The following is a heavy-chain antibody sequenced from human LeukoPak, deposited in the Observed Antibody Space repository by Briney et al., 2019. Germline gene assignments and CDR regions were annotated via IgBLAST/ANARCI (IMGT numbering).Heavy chain of an antibody. CDR3: AKGRGGNSGGAQRN. J-gene: IGHJ4*02. CDR2: ISGSGGST. V-gene: IGHV3-23*01. D-gene: IGHD4-23*01. CDR1: GFTFSSYA. Sequence: GGSLRLSCAASGFTFSSYAMSWVRQAPGKGLEWVSAISGSGGSTYYADSVKGRFTISRDNSKNTLYLQMNSLRAEDTAVYYCAKGRGGNSGGAQRNWGQGTLVTVSS.